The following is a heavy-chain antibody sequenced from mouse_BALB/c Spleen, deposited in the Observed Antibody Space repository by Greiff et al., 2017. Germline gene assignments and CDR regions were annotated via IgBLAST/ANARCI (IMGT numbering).Heavy chain of an antibody. Sequence: VQLKESGPGLVAPSQSLSITCTVSGFSLTSYGVHWVRQPPGKGLEWLGVIWAGGSTNYNSALMSRLSISKDNSKSQVFLKMNSLQTDDTARYYCASEFIKAMDYWGQGTSVTVSS. J-gene: IGHJ4*01. D-gene: IGHD1-2*01. V-gene: IGHV2-9*02. CDR3: ASEFIKAMDY. CDR1: GFSLTSYG. CDR2: IWAGGST.